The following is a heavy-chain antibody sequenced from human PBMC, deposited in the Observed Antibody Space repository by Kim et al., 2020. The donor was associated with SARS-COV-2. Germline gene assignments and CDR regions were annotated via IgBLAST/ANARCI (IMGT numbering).Heavy chain of an antibody. CDR2: MNPNSGNT. D-gene: IGHD2-2*01. CDR3: ARTGYCSSTSCYDYYYGMDV. J-gene: IGHJ6*02. Sequence: ASVKVSCKASGYTFTSYDINWVRQATGQGLEWMGWMNPNSGNTGYAQKFQGRVTMTRNTSISTAYMELSSLRSEDTAVYYCARTGYCSSTSCYDYYYGMDVWGQGTTVTVSS. CDR1: GYTFTSYD. V-gene: IGHV1-8*01.